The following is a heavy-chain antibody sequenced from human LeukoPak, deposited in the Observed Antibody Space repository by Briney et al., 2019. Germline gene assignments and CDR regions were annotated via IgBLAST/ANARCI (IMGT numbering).Heavy chain of an antibody. CDR1: GFTFSSYS. Sequence: GGSLRLSCAASGFTFSSYSMNWVRQAPGKGLEWVSPISSSSSYIYYSDSVKGRLTISRDNAKNSLYLQMNRLRAEDTAVYYCARVGGHYDILTGCYSLYYFDYWGQGTLVTVSS. V-gene: IGHV3-21*01. J-gene: IGHJ4*02. CDR3: ARVGGHYDILTGCYSLYYFDY. D-gene: IGHD3-9*01. CDR2: ISSSSSYI.